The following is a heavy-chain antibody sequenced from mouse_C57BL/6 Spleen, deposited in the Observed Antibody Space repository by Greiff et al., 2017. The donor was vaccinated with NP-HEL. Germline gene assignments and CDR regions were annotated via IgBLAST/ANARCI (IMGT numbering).Heavy chain of an antibody. CDR2: ISGGGGNT. D-gene: IGHD2-4*01. Sequence: EVQRVESGGGLVKPGGSLKLSCAASGFTFSSYTMSWVRQTPEKRLEWVATISGGGGNTYYPDSVKGRFTISRDNAKNTLYLQMSSLRSEDTALYYCARDYDEGARFAYWGQGTLVTVSA. CDR3: ARDYDEGARFAY. V-gene: IGHV5-9*01. CDR1: GFTFSSYT. J-gene: IGHJ3*01.